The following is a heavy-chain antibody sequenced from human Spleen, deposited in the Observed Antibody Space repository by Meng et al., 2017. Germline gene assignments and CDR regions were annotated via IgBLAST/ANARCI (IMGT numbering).Heavy chain of an antibody. J-gene: IGHJ4*02. CDR3: AKSPIDKYDLSALPLDY. CDR2: IYSGGNT. V-gene: IGHV3-53*05. D-gene: IGHD3-22*01. CDR1: GFTVSHNY. Sequence: GESLKISCAASGFTVSHNYMSRVRQAPGQGLEWGAVIYSGGNTYYADSVKARFTISRDNSKNTEFLQINNLRAEDTAVYYCAKSPIDKYDLSALPLDYWGQGTLVTVSS.